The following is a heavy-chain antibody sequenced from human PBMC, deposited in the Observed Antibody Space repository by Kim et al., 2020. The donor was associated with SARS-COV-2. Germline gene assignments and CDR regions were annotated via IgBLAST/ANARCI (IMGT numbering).Heavy chain of an antibody. V-gene: IGHV7-4-1*02. J-gene: IGHJ5*02. CDR2: INTNAGNP. CDR3: ARGVPNWGRGWFDP. CDR1: GYTFTSYG. Sequence: ASVKVSCKASGYTFTSYGMNWVRQAPGQGLEWMGWINTNAGNPTYAQGFTGRFVFSLDTSVSTAYLQINSLKAEDTAVYYCARGVPNWGRGWFDPWGQGTLVTVSS. D-gene: IGHD7-27*01.